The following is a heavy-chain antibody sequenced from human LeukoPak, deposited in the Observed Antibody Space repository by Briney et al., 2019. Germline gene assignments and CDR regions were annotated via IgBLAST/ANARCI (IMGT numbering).Heavy chain of an antibody. CDR2: MYYSGST. Sequence: SETLSLTCAVYGGSFSGYYWSWIRQPPGKGLEWIGYMYYSGSTNYNPSLKSRVTISVDTSKNQFSLRLTSVTAADTAVYYCARDFTMEQSFDIWGQGTMVTVSS. CDR3: ARDFTMEQSFDI. V-gene: IGHV4-59*01. CDR1: GGSFSGYY. J-gene: IGHJ3*02. D-gene: IGHD1/OR15-1a*01.